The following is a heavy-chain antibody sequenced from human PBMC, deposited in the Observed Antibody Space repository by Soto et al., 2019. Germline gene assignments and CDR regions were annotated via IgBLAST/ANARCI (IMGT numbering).Heavy chain of an antibody. J-gene: IGHJ4*02. CDR3: ARDIDYYDRRGYQAY. V-gene: IGHV3-30*03. D-gene: IGHD3-22*01. CDR1: GFTFSNYG. CDR2: ISYDGSNK. Sequence: PGGSLRLSCAASGFTFSNYGMHWVRQAPGKGLEWVAVISYDGSNKNYADSVKGRFTISRVNSKNTLSLQMNSLRAEDTAVYYCARDIDYYDRRGYQAYWGQRAMVTVSS.